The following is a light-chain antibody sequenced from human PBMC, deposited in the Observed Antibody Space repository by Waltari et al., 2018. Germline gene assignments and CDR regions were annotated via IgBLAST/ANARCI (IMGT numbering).Light chain of an antibody. CDR3: CSFAGSHTYVV. V-gene: IGLV2-11*01. Sequence: QSALTQPRSVSGSPGQSVTISCTGTSSDVGGYNYVSWYQQHPGKAPKLMIYDVSERPAGVPERFSGSKSGNTASLTISGLQTEDEADYYCCSFAGSHTYVVFGGGTKLTVL. CDR1: SSDVGGYNY. CDR2: DVS. J-gene: IGLJ2*01.